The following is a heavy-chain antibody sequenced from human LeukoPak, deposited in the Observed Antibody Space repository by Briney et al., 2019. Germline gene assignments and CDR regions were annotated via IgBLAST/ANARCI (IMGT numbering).Heavy chain of an antibody. V-gene: IGHV1-8*02. J-gene: IGHJ4*02. CDR3: ARVYGGKADY. D-gene: IGHD4-23*01. Sequence: ASVKVSCKASGYTFTGYYMHWVRQAPGQGLEWMGWMNPNSGNTGYAQKFQGRVTMTRNTSISTAYMELSSLRSEDTAVYYCARVYGGKADYWGQGTLVTVSS. CDR1: GYTFTGYY. CDR2: MNPNSGNT.